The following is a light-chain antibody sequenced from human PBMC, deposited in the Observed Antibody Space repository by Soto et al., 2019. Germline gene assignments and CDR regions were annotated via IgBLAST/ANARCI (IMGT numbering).Light chain of an antibody. CDR1: SSDIGRYNY. CDR2: EVA. CDR3: SSYAGDNRLV. V-gene: IGLV2-8*01. Sequence: QSALTQPPSASGSPGQSVTISCTGTSSDIGRYNYVSWYQQHPGKAPKLIVFEVAQRPTGVPDLFSASKSGNTASLTVSGLQAENEADYYCSSYAGDNRLVFGGGTKLTVL. J-gene: IGLJ3*02.